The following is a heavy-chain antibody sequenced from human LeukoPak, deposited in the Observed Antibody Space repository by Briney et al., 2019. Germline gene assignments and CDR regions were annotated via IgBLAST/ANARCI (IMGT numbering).Heavy chain of an antibody. CDR3: ARGPYYYDSSGYFTY. J-gene: IGHJ4*02. CDR1: GGSISSNNYF. D-gene: IGHD3-22*01. V-gene: IGHV4-39*01. CDR2: IYDSGST. Sequence: SETLSLTCTVSGGSISSNNYFWGWIRQPPGKGLEWIGSIYDSGSTYYNPSLKSRVTISVDTSKNQFSLKLSSVTAADTAVYYCARGPYYYDSSGYFTYWGQGTLVTVSS.